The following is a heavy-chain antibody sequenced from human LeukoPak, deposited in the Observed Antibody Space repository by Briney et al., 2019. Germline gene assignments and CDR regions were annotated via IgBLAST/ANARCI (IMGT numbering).Heavy chain of an antibody. Sequence: SETLSLTCSVSGDSISSDYYYWSWIRQLPGKALEWIGYVHHSGSAFYKPSLKSRVTISVAPSTRQFSLEMHSVTAADTAVYYCARDHRTGVSLHFFDYWGQGKLVTVSS. CDR3: ARDHRTGVSLHFFDY. CDR1: GDSISSDYYY. V-gene: IGHV4-31*02. D-gene: IGHD1-1*01. J-gene: IGHJ4*02. CDR2: VHHSGSA.